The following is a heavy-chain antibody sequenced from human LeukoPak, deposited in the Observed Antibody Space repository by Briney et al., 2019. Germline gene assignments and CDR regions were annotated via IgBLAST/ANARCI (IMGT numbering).Heavy chain of an antibody. CDR2: MNPRDNT. CDR3: ARYTQHYGFDI. CDR1: GYTSTSPD. J-gene: IGHJ3*02. V-gene: IGHV1-8*01. D-gene: IGHD3-3*02. Sequence: SVRVSCTASGYTSTSPDINWGRQATGSGREWLGWMNPRDNTGYAQKFQGRVTLTRDKSINTAYMELSSQRSEDTAVYYCARYTQHYGFDIWGQGTMVTVSA.